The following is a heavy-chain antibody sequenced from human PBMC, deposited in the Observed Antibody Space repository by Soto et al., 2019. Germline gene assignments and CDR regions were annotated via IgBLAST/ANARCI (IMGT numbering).Heavy chain of an antibody. CDR2: ISGSGGST. CDR3: AKQGYCTNGVCYNPYGMDV. D-gene: IGHD2-8*01. V-gene: IGHV3-23*01. J-gene: IGHJ6*02. Sequence: EVQLLESGGGLVQPGGSLRLSCAASGFTFSSYAMSWVRQAPGKGLEWVSAISGSGGSTYYADSVKGWFTISRDNSKNTLYLQMNSLRAEDTAVYYCAKQGYCTNGVCYNPYGMDVWGQGTTVTVSS. CDR1: GFTFSSYA.